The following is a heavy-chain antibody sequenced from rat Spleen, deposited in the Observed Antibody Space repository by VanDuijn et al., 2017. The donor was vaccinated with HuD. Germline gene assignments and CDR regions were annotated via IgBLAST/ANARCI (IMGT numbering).Heavy chain of an antibody. CDR3: TGPFDY. Sequence: EVQLVESGGGLVQPGRSLKLSCVASGFTFNNYWMTWIRQAPGKGLEWVASITNGGGRLYYSDSVKGRFNISRENAKSTLYLQMNSLRSEDTATYYCTGPFDYWGQGVMVTVSS. J-gene: IGHJ2*01. V-gene: IGHV5-31*01. CDR1: GFTFNNYW. CDR2: ITNGGGRL.